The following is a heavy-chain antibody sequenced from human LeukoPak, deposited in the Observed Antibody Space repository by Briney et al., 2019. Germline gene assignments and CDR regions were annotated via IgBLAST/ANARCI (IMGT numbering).Heavy chain of an antibody. CDR3: PRDQSGFGGHNNDAFDI. Sequence: SETLSLTCTVSGGSISNYYWNWIRQPAGKGLEWVGRVYASGSTRYNPSFNSRVTMSAETSKNQVSLKMTSVTAADTAVYFCPRDQSGFGGHNNDAFDIWGQGTMVTVSS. CDR1: GGSISNYY. D-gene: IGHD3-16*01. J-gene: IGHJ3*02. V-gene: IGHV4-4*07. CDR2: VYASGST.